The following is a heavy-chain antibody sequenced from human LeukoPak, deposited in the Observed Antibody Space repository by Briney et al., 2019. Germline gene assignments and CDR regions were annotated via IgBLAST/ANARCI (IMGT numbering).Heavy chain of an antibody. CDR2: IYYSGST. J-gene: IGHJ3*02. V-gene: IGHV4-59*01. CDR1: GGSISSYY. Sequence: PSETLSLTCTVSGGSISSYYWSWIRQPPGKGMEWIGYIYYSGSTNYNPSLKSRVTISVDTSKNQFSLKLSSVTAADTAVYYCARSLNLWFGNADAFDIWGQGTMVTVSS. CDR3: ARSLNLWFGNADAFDI. D-gene: IGHD3-10*01.